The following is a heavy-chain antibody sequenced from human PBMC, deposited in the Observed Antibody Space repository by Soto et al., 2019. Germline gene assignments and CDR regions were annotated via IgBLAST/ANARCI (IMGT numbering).Heavy chain of an antibody. CDR2: ISESGDIT. Sequence: GGSLRLSCAASGFTIAAHAMTWVRQAPGKGLEWVSSISESGDITFYAESVRGRFTISRDNSKNMLFLQLSSLRVEDTAMYYCVPGSSGTAGEECWGQGTLVTVSS. J-gene: IGHJ4*02. CDR1: GFTIAAHA. CDR3: VPGSSGTAGEEC. D-gene: IGHD1-26*01. V-gene: IGHV3-23*01.